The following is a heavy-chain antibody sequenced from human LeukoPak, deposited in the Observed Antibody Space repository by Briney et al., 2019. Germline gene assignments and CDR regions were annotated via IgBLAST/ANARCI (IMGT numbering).Heavy chain of an antibody. D-gene: IGHD3-3*01. CDR2: ISAYNGNT. Sequence: ASVKVSCKASGYTFTSYGISWVRQAPGQGLEWMGWISAYNGNTNYAQKLQGRVTMTTDTSTSTAYMELRSLRSDDTAVYYCARGQKRSTYYDFWSGYYPPLYFDYWGQGTLVTVSS. CDR1: GYTFTSYG. J-gene: IGHJ4*02. CDR3: ARGQKRSTYYDFWSGYYPPLYFDY. V-gene: IGHV1-18*01.